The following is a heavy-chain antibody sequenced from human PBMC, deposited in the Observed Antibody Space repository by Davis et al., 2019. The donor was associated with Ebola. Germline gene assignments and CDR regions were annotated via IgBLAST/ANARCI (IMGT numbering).Heavy chain of an antibody. CDR2: ISAYNGNT. V-gene: IGHV1-18*01. D-gene: IGHD2-15*01. J-gene: IGHJ5*02. CDR3: ARAHSRNIVVVVAATPGWFDP. Sequence: ASVKVSCKASGGTFSSYAISWVRQAPGQGLEWMGWISAYNGNTNYAQKLQGRVTMTTDTSTSTAYMELRSLRSDDTAVYYCARAHSRNIVVVVAATPGWFDPWGQGTLVTVSS. CDR1: GGTFSSYA.